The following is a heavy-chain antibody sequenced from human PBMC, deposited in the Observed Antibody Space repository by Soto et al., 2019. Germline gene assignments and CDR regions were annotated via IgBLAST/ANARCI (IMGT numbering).Heavy chain of an antibody. Sequence: VASVKVSCKASGYTFTGYYIHWVRQAPGQGLEWMGWINPNSGGTSYAQKFQGWVTMTRDTSISTAYMELSRLISDDTAVYYCARGNCSGGSCYSDARMDLWGQGTPVTVSS. CDR2: INPNSGGT. V-gene: IGHV1-2*04. J-gene: IGHJ6*02. D-gene: IGHD2-15*01. CDR3: ARGNCSGGSCYSDARMDL. CDR1: GYTFTGYY.